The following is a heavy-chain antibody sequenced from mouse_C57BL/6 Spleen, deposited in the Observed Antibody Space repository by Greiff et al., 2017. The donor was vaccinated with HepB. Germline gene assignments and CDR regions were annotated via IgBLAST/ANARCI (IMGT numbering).Heavy chain of an antibody. V-gene: IGHV5-17*01. D-gene: IGHD2-4*01. J-gene: IGHJ4*01. Sequence: EVKLVESGGGLVKPGGSLKLSCAASGFTFSDYGMHWVRQAPEKGLEWVAYISSGSSTIYYADTVKGRFTISRDNAKNTLFLQMTSLRSEDTAMYYCARLYDYDVGYAMDYWGQGTSVTVSS. CDR2: ISSGSSTI. CDR1: GFTFSDYG. CDR3: ARLYDYDVGYAMDY.